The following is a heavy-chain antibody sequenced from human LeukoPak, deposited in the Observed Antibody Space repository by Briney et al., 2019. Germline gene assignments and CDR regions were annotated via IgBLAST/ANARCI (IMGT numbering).Heavy chain of an antibody. J-gene: IGHJ4*02. Sequence: SETLSLTCTVSGGSISSSSYYWGWIRQPPGKGLEWIGSIYYSGNTYYNPSLKSRVTISVDTSKNQFSLKLSSVTAADTAVYYCARRRGWLVYWGQGTLVTVSS. CDR3: ARRRGWLVY. CDR1: GGSISSSSYY. V-gene: IGHV4-39*07. CDR2: IYYSGNT. D-gene: IGHD6-19*01.